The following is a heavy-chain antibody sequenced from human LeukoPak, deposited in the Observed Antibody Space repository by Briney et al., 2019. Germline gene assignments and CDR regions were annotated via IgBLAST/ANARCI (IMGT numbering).Heavy chain of an antibody. CDR2: IKQDGSEK. CDR3: ARDSTPAAPDAFDI. V-gene: IGHV3-7*01. Sequence: GGSLRLSCAASGFILSNYWMSWVRQAPGKGPEWVANIKQDGSEKYYVDSVKGRFAISRDNAKNSLYLQMNSLRAEDTAVYYCARDSTPAAPDAFDIWGQGTMVTVSS. J-gene: IGHJ3*02. D-gene: IGHD6-13*01. CDR1: GFILSNYW.